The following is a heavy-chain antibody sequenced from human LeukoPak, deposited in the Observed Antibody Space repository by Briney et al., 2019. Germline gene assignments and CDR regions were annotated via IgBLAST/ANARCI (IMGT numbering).Heavy chain of an antibody. CDR1: GFTFSSYW. Sequence: GGSLRLSCAASGFTFSSYWMHWVRHAPGKGLVWVSRINSDGSSTSYADSVKGRFTISRDNAKNTLYLQMNSLRAEDTAVYYCARVRIQLWLRGKRPFDYWGQGTLVTVSS. J-gene: IGHJ4*02. V-gene: IGHV3-74*01. CDR3: ARVRIQLWLRGKRPFDY. CDR2: INSDGSST. D-gene: IGHD5-18*01.